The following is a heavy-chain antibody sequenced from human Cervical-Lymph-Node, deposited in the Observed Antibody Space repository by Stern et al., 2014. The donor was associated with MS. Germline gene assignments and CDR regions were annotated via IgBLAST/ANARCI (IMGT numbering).Heavy chain of an antibody. CDR3: AKNLGDNYYYYGIDV. J-gene: IGHJ6*02. Sequence: VQLEESGGRLVKPGGSLRLSCAASGFTFSDYYMSWIRQAPGKGLEWVSHLSSGGYTTDYAESVKGRFTISRENAKNSLYLQMNSLGAEDTAVYYCAKNLGDNYYYYGIDVWGQGTTVTVSS. V-gene: IGHV3-11*01. CDR1: GFTFSDYY. D-gene: IGHD4-17*01. CDR2: LSSGGYTT.